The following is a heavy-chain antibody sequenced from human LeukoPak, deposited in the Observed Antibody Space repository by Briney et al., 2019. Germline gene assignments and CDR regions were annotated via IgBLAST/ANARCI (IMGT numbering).Heavy chain of an antibody. J-gene: IGHJ6*02. CDR1: GFTFSDYI. D-gene: IGHD3-10*01. Sequence: GGSLRLSCAASGFTFSDYIMHWVRQAPGRGLECVSVISGNGGNTYYANSVKGRFTISRDNSKNTLYLQMGSLRVEDMAVYYCARDLDYYGSGSSIHWYYGMDVWGQGSTVTVSS. CDR2: ISGNGGNT. V-gene: IGHV3-64*01. CDR3: ARDLDYYGSGSSIHWYYGMDV.